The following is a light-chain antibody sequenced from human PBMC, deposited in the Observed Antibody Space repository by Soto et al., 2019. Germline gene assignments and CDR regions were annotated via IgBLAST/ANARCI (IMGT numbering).Light chain of an antibody. J-gene: IGKJ1*01. CDR2: KAS. CDR1: QSISSW. V-gene: IGKV1-5*03. Sequence: DIQMTQSPSTLSASVGDRVTITCRASQSISSWLAWYQQKPGKAPKLLIYKASSLESGVPSRFSGSGSGTEFTLTISSLQPDDFATYYCQQYPGGFGQGTKVEIK. CDR3: QQYPGG.